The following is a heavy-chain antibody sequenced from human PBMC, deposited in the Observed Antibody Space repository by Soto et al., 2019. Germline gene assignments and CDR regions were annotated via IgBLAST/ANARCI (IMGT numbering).Heavy chain of an antibody. CDR1: GFTFSSYA. Sequence: GGSLRLSCAASGFTFSSYAMSWVRQAPGKGLDWVSAISASGGSTYYADSVKGRFTISRDISKNTLYLQMNSLRAEDTAVYYCAKSPAQYCSGGSCYLDYWGQGTLVTVSS. J-gene: IGHJ4*02. V-gene: IGHV3-23*01. CDR2: ISASGGST. CDR3: AKSPAQYCSGGSCYLDY. D-gene: IGHD2-15*01.